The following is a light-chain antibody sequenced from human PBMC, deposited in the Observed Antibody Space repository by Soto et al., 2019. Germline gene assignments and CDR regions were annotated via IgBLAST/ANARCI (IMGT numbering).Light chain of an antibody. CDR2: GAS. CDR3: QQYVNSLYT. CDR1: QSISSSY. Sequence: EIVVTQSPGTLSLSPRERATLSCRASQSISSSYLAWYQQKPGQAPRLLIYGASNRATGIPDRFSGSGSGTDFTLTISRLEPEDFAVYYCQQYVNSLYTFGQGTKVDIK. V-gene: IGKV3-20*01. J-gene: IGKJ2*01.